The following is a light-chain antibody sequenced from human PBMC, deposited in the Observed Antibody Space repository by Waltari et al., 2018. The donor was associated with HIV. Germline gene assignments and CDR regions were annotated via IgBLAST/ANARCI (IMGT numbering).Light chain of an antibody. Sequence: SYELTQPPSVSVSPGQTARITCSGDALPKQYAYWYQQKPGQAPVLVIYKDNERPSGIPERVSGSSSGTTVTLTISGVQAEDEADYYCQSADSSGTYVFGTGTKVTVL. V-gene: IGLV3-25*03. J-gene: IGLJ1*01. CDR2: KDN. CDR1: ALPKQY. CDR3: QSADSSGTYV.